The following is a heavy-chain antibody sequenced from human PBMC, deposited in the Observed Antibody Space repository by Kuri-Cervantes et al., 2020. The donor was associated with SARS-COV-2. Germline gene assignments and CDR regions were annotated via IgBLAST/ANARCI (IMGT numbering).Heavy chain of an antibody. CDR3: ARHDYDSSGYYYVYYGMDV. D-gene: IGHD3-22*01. Sequence: KVSCKGSGYSFTSYWISWVRQMPGKGLEWMGGIDPSDSYTNYSPSFQGHVTISADKSISTAYLQWSSLKASDTAMYYCARHDYDSSGYYYVYYGMDVWGQGTTVTVSS. CDR2: IDPSDSYT. J-gene: IGHJ6*02. V-gene: IGHV5-10-1*01. CDR1: GYSFTSYW.